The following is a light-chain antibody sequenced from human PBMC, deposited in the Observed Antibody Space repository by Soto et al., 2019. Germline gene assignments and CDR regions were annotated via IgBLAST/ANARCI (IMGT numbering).Light chain of an antibody. J-gene: IGKJ1*01. CDR1: HDISTY. CDR3: QQYNSYPWT. Sequence: DIQLTQSPSLLSASVGDRVTITFRASHDISTYLAWYQQKPGKAPKLMIYEASTLQSGVPSRFSGSGSGTEFTLTISSLQPDDFATYYCQQYNSYPWTFGQGTKVDIK. CDR2: EAS. V-gene: IGKV1-9*01.